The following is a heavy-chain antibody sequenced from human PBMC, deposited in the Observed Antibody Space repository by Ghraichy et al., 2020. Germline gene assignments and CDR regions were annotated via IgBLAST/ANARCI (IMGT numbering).Heavy chain of an antibody. CDR2: IKQDGSEK. CDR3: ARDSGWAPEYYDYIWGSYRP. J-gene: IGHJ5*02. D-gene: IGHD3-16*02. V-gene: IGHV3-7*03. Sequence: ESLNISCAASGFTFSSYWMSWVRQAPGKGLEWVANIKQDGSEKYYVDSVKGRFTISRDNAKNSLYLQMNSLRAEDTAVYYCARDSGWAPEYYDYIWGSYRPWGQGTLVTVSS. CDR1: GFTFSSYW.